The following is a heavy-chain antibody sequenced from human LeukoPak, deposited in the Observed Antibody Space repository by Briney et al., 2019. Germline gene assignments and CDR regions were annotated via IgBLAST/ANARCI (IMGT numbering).Heavy chain of an antibody. Sequence: GASLKISCKGSGYSFTSYWIGWGRQMPGKGLEWMGIIYPCDSDNRYSPSFQGQVTISADKSISTAYLQWSSLKASDTAMYYCARGILTGARNWFDPWGQGTLVTVSS. CDR1: GYSFTSYW. CDR3: ARGILTGARNWFDP. D-gene: IGHD3-9*01. J-gene: IGHJ5*02. CDR2: IYPCDSDN. V-gene: IGHV5-51*01.